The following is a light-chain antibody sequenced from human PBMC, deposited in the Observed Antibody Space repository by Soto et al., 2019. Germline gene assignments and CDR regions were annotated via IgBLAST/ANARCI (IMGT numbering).Light chain of an antibody. CDR3: QQYDNWPPT. J-gene: IGKJ5*01. Sequence: EIVMTQSPATLSMSPGERATLSCRASQSVRSNLAWYHQKPGQAPRLLIYGASTRATGIPARFSGSGSGTEFTLTINSLQSEDFVVYYCQQYDNWPPTSGQGTRLDIQ. V-gene: IGKV3D-15*01. CDR2: GAS. CDR1: QSVRSN.